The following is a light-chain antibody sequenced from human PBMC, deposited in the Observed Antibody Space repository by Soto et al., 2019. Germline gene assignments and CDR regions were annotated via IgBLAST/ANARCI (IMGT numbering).Light chain of an antibody. Sequence: QSALTQPPSASGSPGQSVTISCTGTSSDIGAYNYVSWYRQYPDKAPKLLVYQVTKRPSGVPDRFSGSKSGNTAALTVSGLQAEDEADYYCAAWDDSLNGYVFGTGTKLTVL. CDR3: AAWDDSLNGYV. J-gene: IGLJ1*01. CDR2: QVT. CDR1: SSDIGAYNY. V-gene: IGLV2-8*01.